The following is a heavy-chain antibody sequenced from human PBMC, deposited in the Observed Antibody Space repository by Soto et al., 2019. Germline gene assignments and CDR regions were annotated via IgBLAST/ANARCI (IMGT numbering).Heavy chain of an antibody. D-gene: IGHD3-10*01. CDR2: IYYSGST. CDR3: ARVWGGAFDI. Sequence: SETLSLTCTVSGGSISSYYWSWIRQPPGKGLEWIGYIYYSGSTNYNPSLKSRVTISVDTSKNQFSLKLSSVTAADTAGYYCARVWGGAFDIWGQGSMVTVSS. V-gene: IGHV4-59*01. CDR1: GGSISSYY. J-gene: IGHJ3*02.